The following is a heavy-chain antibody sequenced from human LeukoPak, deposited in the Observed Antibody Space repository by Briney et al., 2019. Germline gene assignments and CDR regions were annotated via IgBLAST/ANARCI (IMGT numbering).Heavy chain of an antibody. CDR1: GIPFKKYG. J-gene: IGHJ3*01. CDR2: IWHDGSPT. V-gene: IGHV3-33*01. Sequence: GSLRLSCAGSGIPFKKYGMHWVRQGPGKGLEWVATIWHDGSPTMYADSAKGRFTISRDDSKNMLYLQMNRLRAEDTAEYYCVTHYKWDLLVHAFDFWGQGTRVTVSS. CDR3: VTHYKWDLLVHAFDF. D-gene: IGHD1-26*01.